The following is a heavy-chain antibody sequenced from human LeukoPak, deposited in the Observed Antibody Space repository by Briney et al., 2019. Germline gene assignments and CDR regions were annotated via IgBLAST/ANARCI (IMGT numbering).Heavy chain of an antibody. CDR3: ARADYRDYYDSSGYRYYYYYYMDV. CDR2: IIPIFGTA. J-gene: IGHJ6*03. CDR1: GGTFSSYA. Sequence: ASVKVSCKASGGTFSSYAISWVRQAPGQGLEWMGGIIPIFGTANYAQKFQGRVTITADESTSTAYMELSSLRPEDTAVYYCARADYRDYYDSSGYRYYYYYYMDVWGKGTTVTISS. D-gene: IGHD3-22*01. V-gene: IGHV1-69*13.